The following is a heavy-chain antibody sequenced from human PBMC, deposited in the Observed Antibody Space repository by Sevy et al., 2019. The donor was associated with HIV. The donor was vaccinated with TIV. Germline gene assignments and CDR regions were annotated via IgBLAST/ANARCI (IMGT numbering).Heavy chain of an antibody. CDR2: ISYDGSNK. D-gene: IGHD2-21*02. CDR1: GFTFSSYG. Sequence: GGSLRLSCAASGFTFSSYGMHWVRQAPGKGLEWVAVISYDGSNKYYADSVKGRFTISRDNSKNTLYLQMNSLRAEDTAVHYCAKDRDLFYYYYGMDVWGQGTTVTVSS. CDR3: AKDRDLFYYYYGMDV. V-gene: IGHV3-30*18. J-gene: IGHJ6*02.